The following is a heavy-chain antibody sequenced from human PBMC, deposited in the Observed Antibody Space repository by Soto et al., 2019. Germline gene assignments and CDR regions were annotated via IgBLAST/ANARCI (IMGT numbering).Heavy chain of an antibody. CDR1: GGPISSGDYY. V-gene: IGHV4-30-4*01. CDR3: ARGGAGGYSYGRAFDY. D-gene: IGHD5-18*01. CDR2: IYYSGST. J-gene: IGHJ4*02. Sequence: SETLSLTCPVSGGPISSGDYYWSWIRQPPGKGLEWIGYIYYSGSTYYNPSLKSRVTISVDTSKNQFSLKLSSVTAADTAVYYCARGGAGGYSYGRAFDYWGQGTLVPVSS.